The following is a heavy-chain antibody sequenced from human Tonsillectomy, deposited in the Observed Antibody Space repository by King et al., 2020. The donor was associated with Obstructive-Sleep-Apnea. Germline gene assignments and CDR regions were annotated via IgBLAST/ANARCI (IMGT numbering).Heavy chain of an antibody. CDR1: GYPFTTYA. CDR2: INTGNGNT. V-gene: IGHV1-3*04. J-gene: IGHJ4*02. D-gene: IGHD5-12*01. Sequence: VQLVQSGAEVKKPGASVKMSCKASGYPFTTYAMHWVRQAPGQGLEWMGWINTGNGNTKYSQKFQGRVTFTRDTSASTAYVELSSLRSEDTAVYYCARLLPGATIPYYFDYWGQGTLVTVSS. CDR3: ARLLPGATIPYYFDY.